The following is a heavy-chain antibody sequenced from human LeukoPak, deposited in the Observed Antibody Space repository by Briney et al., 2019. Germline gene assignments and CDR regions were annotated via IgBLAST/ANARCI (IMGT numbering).Heavy chain of an antibody. CDR1: RFTFSTYA. Sequence: GRSLRLSCAASRFTFSTYAIHWVRQAPGKGLEWVAIISYDGSNKYYADSVNGRFTISRDNSKSTLDLQMNSLRVEDTAVYYCARDSAADSGWYLDYWGQGTLVTVSS. J-gene: IGHJ4*02. D-gene: IGHD6-19*01. V-gene: IGHV3-30-3*01. CDR2: ISYDGSNK. CDR3: ARDSAADSGWYLDY.